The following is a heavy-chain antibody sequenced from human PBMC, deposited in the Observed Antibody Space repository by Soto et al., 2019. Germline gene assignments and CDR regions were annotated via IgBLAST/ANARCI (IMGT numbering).Heavy chain of an antibody. V-gene: IGHV3-13*01. CDR3: TRDPRDGGRGDYYFDL. J-gene: IGHJ2*01. D-gene: IGHD3-16*01. CDR1: GFTFSNYD. Sequence: EVQLVESGGGLVQPGGSLRLSCAASGFTFSNYDMHWVRHATGKGLEWVSSIGTAGDTYYPGSVKGRFTISRENDKDSLYLQMNSLRVGDTAVYYCTRDPRDGGRGDYYFDLWGRGTLVTVSS. CDR2: IGTAGDT.